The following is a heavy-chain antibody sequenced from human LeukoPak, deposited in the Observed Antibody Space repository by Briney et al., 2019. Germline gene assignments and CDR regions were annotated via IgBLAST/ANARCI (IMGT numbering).Heavy chain of an antibody. J-gene: IGHJ3*02. CDR3: ARDQIYGDTGAFDI. Sequence: PGGSLRLSCAASGFTFSDYYMSWIRQAPGKGLEWVSYISSSSSYTNYADSVKGRFTISRDNSKNTLYLQMNSLRAEDTAVYYCARDQIYGDTGAFDIWGQGTMVTVSS. CDR2: ISSSSSYT. V-gene: IGHV3-11*05. D-gene: IGHD4-17*01. CDR1: GFTFSDYY.